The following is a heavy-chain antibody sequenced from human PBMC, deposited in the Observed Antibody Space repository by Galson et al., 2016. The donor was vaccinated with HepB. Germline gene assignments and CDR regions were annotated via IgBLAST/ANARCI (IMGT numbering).Heavy chain of an antibody. CDR2: TYYRSKWYN. D-gene: IGHD2/OR15-2a*01. CDR1: GDSVSSNSVA. V-gene: IGHV6-1*01. J-gene: IGHJ2*01. CDR3: ARDHLSTGYFDL. Sequence: CAISGDSVSSNSVAWNWIRQSPSRGLEWLGRTYYRSKWYNDYAVSVKSRITINPDTTKNQFSLQLNSVTPEDTAVYYCARDHLSTGYFDLWGRGTLVTVSS.